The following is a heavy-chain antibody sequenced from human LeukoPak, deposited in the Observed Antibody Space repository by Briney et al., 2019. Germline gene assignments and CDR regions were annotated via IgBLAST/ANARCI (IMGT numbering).Heavy chain of an antibody. CDR1: GGSISSSSYY. J-gene: IGHJ4*02. V-gene: IGHV4-39*01. CDR2: IYYGGNT. D-gene: IGHD5-12*01. CDR3: ARHMYGGYVLGDY. Sequence: SETLSLTCTVSGGSISSSSYYWGGIRQTPGKGLEWIGSIYYGGNTYYNPSLKSRVTISVDTSKNQFSLKLSSVTAADTGVYYCARHMYGGYVLGDYWGQGTLVTVSS.